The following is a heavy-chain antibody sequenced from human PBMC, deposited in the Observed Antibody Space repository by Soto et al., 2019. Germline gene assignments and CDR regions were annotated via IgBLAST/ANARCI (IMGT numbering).Heavy chain of an antibody. J-gene: IGHJ2*01. CDR3: ARDKGLDYGDYPNRYFDL. Sequence: QVQLVQSGAEVKKPGSSVKVSCKASGGTFSSYTISWVRQAPGQGLEWMGRIIPILGIANYAQKFQGRVTITADKSTSTAYRELSSLRSEDTAVYYCARDKGLDYGDYPNRYFDLWGRGTLVTVSS. CDR2: IIPILGIA. V-gene: IGHV1-69*08. CDR1: GGTFSSYT. D-gene: IGHD4-17*01.